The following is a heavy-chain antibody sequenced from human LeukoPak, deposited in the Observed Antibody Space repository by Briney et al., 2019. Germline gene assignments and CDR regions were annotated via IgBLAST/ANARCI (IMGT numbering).Heavy chain of an antibody. CDR1: GYSISSGYY. V-gene: IGHV4-38-2*02. CDR3: ARDYSNY. CDR2: IYHSGST. Sequence: SETLSLTCTVSGYSISSGYYWGWIRQPPRKGLEWIGSIYHSGSTYYNPSLKSRVTISVDTSKNQFSLKLSSVTAADTAVYYCARDYSNYWGQGTLVTVSS. D-gene: IGHD4-11*01. J-gene: IGHJ4*02.